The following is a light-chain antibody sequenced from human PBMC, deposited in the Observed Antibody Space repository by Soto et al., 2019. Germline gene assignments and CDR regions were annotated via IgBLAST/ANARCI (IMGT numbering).Light chain of an antibody. CDR3: SSYTSTTTLVL. J-gene: IGLJ2*01. Sequence: QSALTQPASVSGSPGQSITISCTGTNSDVGGYNYVSWYQHHPGKAPKLIIYDVSDRPSGVSNRFSGSKSGNTASLTISGLQPEDEGDYFCSSYTSTTTLVLFGGGTKVTVL. CDR2: DVS. V-gene: IGLV2-14*03. CDR1: NSDVGGYNY.